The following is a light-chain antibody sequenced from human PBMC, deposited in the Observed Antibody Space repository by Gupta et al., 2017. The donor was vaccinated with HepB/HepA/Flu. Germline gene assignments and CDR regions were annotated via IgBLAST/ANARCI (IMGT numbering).Light chain of an antibody. CDR3: QQSYSTPLT. Sequence: IQLTQSPSSLSASVGDSVTITCRASQTMNNFLHWYQKKPGEAPKLLIYAASSLQSGVPSRFRGSGSGTDFTLTINSLQPEDFATYYCQQSYSTPLTFGGGTKVEIK. CDR1: QTMNNF. J-gene: IGKJ4*01. V-gene: IGKV1-39*01. CDR2: AAS.